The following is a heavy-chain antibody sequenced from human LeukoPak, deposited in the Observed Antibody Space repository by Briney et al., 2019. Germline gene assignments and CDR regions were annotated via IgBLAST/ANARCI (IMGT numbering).Heavy chain of an antibody. CDR3: ARGTVVKAFDY. CDR2: VHYSGIT. CDR1: GGSINNYY. Sequence: SETLSLTCTVSGGSINNYYWSWFRQPPGERLEYIGYVHYSGITNYYPSLKSRVTISVHTSKNQFSLNLTSVTAADTAVYFCARGTVVKAFDYWGQGILVTVSS. J-gene: IGHJ4*02. D-gene: IGHD4-23*01. V-gene: IGHV4-59*01.